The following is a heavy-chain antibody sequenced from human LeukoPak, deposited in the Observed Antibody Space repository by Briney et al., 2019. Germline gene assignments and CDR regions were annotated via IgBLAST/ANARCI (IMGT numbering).Heavy chain of an antibody. CDR3: AKDLIAVAGRGYYYYYYGMDV. CDR2: ISGSGGST. Sequence: GGSLRLSCAASGFTFSSYAMSWVRQAPGKGLEWASAISGSGGSTYYADSVKGRFTISRDNSKNTLYLQMNSLRAEDTAVYYCAKDLIAVAGRGYYYYYYGMDVWGQGTTVTVSS. CDR1: GFTFSSYA. V-gene: IGHV3-23*01. D-gene: IGHD6-19*01. J-gene: IGHJ6*02.